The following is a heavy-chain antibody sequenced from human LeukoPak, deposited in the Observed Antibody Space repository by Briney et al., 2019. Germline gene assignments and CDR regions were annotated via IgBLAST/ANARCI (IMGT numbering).Heavy chain of an antibody. J-gene: IGHJ6*03. CDR3: ARVRCSGGSCPYYYYYYYMDV. CDR1: GGSISTSSYY. Sequence: SETLSLTCTVSGGSISTSSYYWGWIRQPPGKGLEWIGSIYYSGSTYYNPSLKSRVTISVDTSKNQFSLKLTSVTAADTAVYYCARVRCSGGSCPYYYYYYYMDVWGKGTTVTVSS. V-gene: IGHV4-39*07. D-gene: IGHD2-15*01. CDR2: IYYSGST.